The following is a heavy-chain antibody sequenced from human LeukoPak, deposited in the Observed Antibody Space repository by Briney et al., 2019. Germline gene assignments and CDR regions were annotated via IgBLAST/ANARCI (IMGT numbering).Heavy chain of an antibody. D-gene: IGHD6-19*01. Sequence: SETLSLTCAVYGGSFSGYYWSWIRRPPGKGLEWIGEINHSGSTNYNPSLKSRVTISVDTSKNQFSLKLSSVTAAGTAVYYCARGRPEGSGWYRPYYYVDVWGKGTTVTVSS. CDR2: INHSGST. J-gene: IGHJ6*03. CDR1: GGSFSGYY. CDR3: ARGRPEGSGWYRPYYYVDV. V-gene: IGHV4-34*01.